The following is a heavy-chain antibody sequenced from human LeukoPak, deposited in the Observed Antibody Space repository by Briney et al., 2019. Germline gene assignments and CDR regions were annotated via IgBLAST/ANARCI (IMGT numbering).Heavy chain of an antibody. J-gene: IGHJ4*02. CDR3: AKGDWLDY. V-gene: IGHV3-74*01. D-gene: IGHD3/OR15-3a*01. Sequence: GGCLRLSCAASGLTFNSYWMHWVRQAPGKGLEWVSRINIDGSRTNYADSVKGRFTISRDNAKNTLYMQMNSLSADDTAVYYCAKGDWLDYWGEGSLVTV. CDR2: INIDGSRT. CDR1: GLTFNSYW.